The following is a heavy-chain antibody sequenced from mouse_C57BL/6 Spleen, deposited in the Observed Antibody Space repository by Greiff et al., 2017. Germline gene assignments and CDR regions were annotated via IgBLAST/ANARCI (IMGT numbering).Heavy chain of an antibody. Sequence: DVMLVESGGGLVKPGGSLKLSCAASGFTFSSYAMSWVRQTPEKRLEWVATISDGGSYTYYPDNVKGRFTISRDNAKNNLYLQMSHLKSEDTAMYYCARVATYPHWYFDVWGTGTTVTVSS. D-gene: IGHD1-1*01. CDR1: GFTFSSYA. V-gene: IGHV5-4*03. CDR3: ARVATYPHWYFDV. CDR2: ISDGGSYT. J-gene: IGHJ1*03.